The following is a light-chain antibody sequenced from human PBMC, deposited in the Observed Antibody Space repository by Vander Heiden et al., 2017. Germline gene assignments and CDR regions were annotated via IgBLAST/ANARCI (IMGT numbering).Light chain of an antibody. CDR1: QDISNY. CDR2: DAS. J-gene: IGKJ5*01. CDR3: QQYDNLPSIT. V-gene: IGKV1-33*01. Sequence: IQMTECPSSLSASVGDRVTITCQASQDISNYLNWYQQKPGKAPKLLIYDASNLETGVPSRFSGSGSGTDFTFTISSLQPEDIATYYCQQYDNLPSITFGQGTRLEIK.